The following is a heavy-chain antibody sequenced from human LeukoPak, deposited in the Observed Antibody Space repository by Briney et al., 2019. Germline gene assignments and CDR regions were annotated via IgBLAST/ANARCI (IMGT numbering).Heavy chain of an antibody. CDR2: ISSSSSSI. Sequence: GGSLRPSCAASGFTFSSYSMNWVRQAPGKGLEWVSYISSSSSSIYYADSVKGRFTISRDNAKNSLYLQMNSLRAEDTAVYYCAREPYSYGFDYWGQGTLVTVSS. CDR3: AREPYSYGFDY. D-gene: IGHD5-18*01. J-gene: IGHJ4*02. CDR1: GFTFSSYS. V-gene: IGHV3-48*01.